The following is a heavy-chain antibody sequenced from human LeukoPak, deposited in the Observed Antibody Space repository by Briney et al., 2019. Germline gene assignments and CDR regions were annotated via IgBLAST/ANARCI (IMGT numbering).Heavy chain of an antibody. CDR2: IYSGGST. J-gene: IGHJ4*02. Sequence: GGSLRLSCAASGFTVSSNYMSWVRQAPGKGLEWVSVIYSGGSTYYADSVKGRFTISRDNSKNTLYLQMNSLRAEDTAVYYCAREAAHIAAAGTDYWGQGTLVTVSS. D-gene: IGHD6-13*01. CDR3: AREAAHIAAAGTDY. CDR1: GFTVSSNY. V-gene: IGHV3-53*01.